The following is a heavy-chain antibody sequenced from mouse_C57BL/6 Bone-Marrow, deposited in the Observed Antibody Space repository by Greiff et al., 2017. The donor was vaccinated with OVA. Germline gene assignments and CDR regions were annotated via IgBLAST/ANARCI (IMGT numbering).Heavy chain of an antibody. V-gene: IGHV1-39*01. CDR1: GYSFTDYN. CDR2: IYPNYGTT. J-gene: IGHJ3*01. CDR3: ATQVD. Sequence: VQLQQSGPELVKPGASVKISCKASGYSFTDYNINWVKQRNGKCLEWIGDIYPNYGTTSYNQKFKGKATLTVDQSSSTAYLQLNSLASEDSAVYYGATQVDWGQGTLVTVSA.